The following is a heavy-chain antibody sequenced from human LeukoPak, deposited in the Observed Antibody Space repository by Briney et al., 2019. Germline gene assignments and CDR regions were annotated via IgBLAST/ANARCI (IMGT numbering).Heavy chain of an antibody. CDR3: ARGFGYGFDN. Sequence: GGSLRLSCAASGFTFSSYEMNWVRQAPGKGLEWISYISSSGTTMYYADSMKGRFTVSRDNAKNSLYLQINTLRAEDTAVYYCARGFGYGFDNWGQGTLVTVSS. D-gene: IGHD5-18*01. V-gene: IGHV3-48*03. CDR1: GFTFSSYE. J-gene: IGHJ4*02. CDR2: ISSSGTTM.